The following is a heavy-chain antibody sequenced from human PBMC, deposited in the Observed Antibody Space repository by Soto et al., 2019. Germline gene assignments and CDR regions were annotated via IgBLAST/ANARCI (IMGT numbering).Heavy chain of an antibody. CDR1: GVSISSHDW. D-gene: IGHD5-18*01. J-gene: IGHJ4*02. V-gene: IGHV4-4*02. CDR3: ATRDTGRVY. CDR2: SHQSGNT. Sequence: QVQLQESGPGLVKPSGTLSLTCAVSGVSISSHDWWTWVRQPPGKGLEWIGESHQSGNTNYNSSPGSRVTISLDKSKNLFSLPLNSVTVADTAVYYCATRDTGRVYWGQGTLVTVSS.